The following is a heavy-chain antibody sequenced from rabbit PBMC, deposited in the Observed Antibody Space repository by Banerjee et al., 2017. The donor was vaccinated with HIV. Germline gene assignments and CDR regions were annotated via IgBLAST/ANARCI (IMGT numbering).Heavy chain of an antibody. CDR1: GFSFNSEYY. CDR3: ARADYARSDGYYWGYFNL. Sequence: QSLEESGGGLVQPEGSLTLTCTASGFSFNSEYYMCWVRQAPGKGLEWIACIYTGSSGTTYYARWAKGRFTISKTSSTTVTLQLNSLTAADTATYFCARADYARSDGYYWGYFNLWGQGTSSPS. CDR2: IYTGSSGTT. V-gene: IGHV1S40*01. J-gene: IGHJ4*01. D-gene: IGHD1-1*01.